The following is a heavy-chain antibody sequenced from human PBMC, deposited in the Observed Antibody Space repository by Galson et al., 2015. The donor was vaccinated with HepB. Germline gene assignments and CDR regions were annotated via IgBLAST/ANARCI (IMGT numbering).Heavy chain of an antibody. CDR1: GFNFRGFA. Sequence: SLRLSCAASGFNFRGFAMHWVRQAPGKGLEWVTFISHDGSNQYYADSVKGRFTISRDNSKNMLYLQMGSLRAEDTAVYHCARVGYSTKWYGALDSWGQGTLVTASS. CDR2: ISHDGSNQ. D-gene: IGHD6-13*01. CDR3: ARVGYSTKWYGALDS. V-gene: IGHV3-33*01. J-gene: IGHJ4*02.